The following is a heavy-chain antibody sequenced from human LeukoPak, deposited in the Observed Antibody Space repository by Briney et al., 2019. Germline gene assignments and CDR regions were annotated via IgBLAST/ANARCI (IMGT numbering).Heavy chain of an antibody. CDR1: GITLSNYG. CDR3: AKRGVVIRVILVGFHKEAYYFDS. J-gene: IGHJ4*02. CDR2: IGGSGGRT. D-gene: IGHD3-22*01. Sequence: GGSLRLSCAVSGITLSNYGMSWVRQAPGKGLEWVAGIGGSGGRTNYADSVKGRFTISRDNPKNTLYLQMNSLRAEDTAVYFCAKRGVVIRVILVGFHKEAYYFDSWGQGALVIVSS. V-gene: IGHV3-23*01.